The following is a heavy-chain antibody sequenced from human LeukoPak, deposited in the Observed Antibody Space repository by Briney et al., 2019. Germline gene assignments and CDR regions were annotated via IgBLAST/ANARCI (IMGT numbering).Heavy chain of an antibody. V-gene: IGHV1-69*01. CDR3: ARAYSSSWFFDY. Sequence: SVRVSCKASGVTLSSYAISWVRQAPGEGLEWMAGIIPIFGTANYAQKFQGRVTITADESTSTAYMELSSLRSEDTAVYYCARAYSSSWFFDYWGQGTLVTVSS. D-gene: IGHD6-13*01. J-gene: IGHJ4*02. CDR2: IIPIFGTA. CDR1: GVTLSSYA.